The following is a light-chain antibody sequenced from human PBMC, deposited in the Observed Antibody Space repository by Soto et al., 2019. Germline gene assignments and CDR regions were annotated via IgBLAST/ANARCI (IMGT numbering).Light chain of an antibody. CDR3: QQSYSTPLT. CDR2: AAS. V-gene: IGKV1-39*01. Sequence: DIQMTQSPSSLSASVGDRVTITCRASQSISSYINWYQQKPGKAPKLLIYAASSLQSGVPSRFSGSGSGTDFTLTISSLQPEDFATYYCQQSYSTPLTFGGGTMVEIK. J-gene: IGKJ4*01. CDR1: QSISSY.